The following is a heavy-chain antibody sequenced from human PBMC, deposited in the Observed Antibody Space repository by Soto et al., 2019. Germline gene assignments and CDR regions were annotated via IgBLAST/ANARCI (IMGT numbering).Heavy chain of an antibody. CDR1: GYTLTELS. Sequence: ASVQVSCKVSGYTLTELSIHWVRQAPGKGLEWMGGFDPEDGETIYAQKFQGRVTMNEDTSTDTAYMELSSLRSEDTAVYYCATAGYYDSSGYPYYFDYWGQGTMVTVSS. D-gene: IGHD3-22*01. J-gene: IGHJ4*02. V-gene: IGHV1-24*01. CDR2: FDPEDGET. CDR3: ATAGYYDSSGYPYYFDY.